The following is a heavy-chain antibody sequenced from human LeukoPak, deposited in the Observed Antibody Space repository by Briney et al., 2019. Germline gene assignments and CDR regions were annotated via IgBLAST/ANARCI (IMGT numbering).Heavy chain of an antibody. Sequence: ASVKVSCKASGYTLTNYAIHWVRQAPGQRLEWMGWFNSDTGNTEYSQKFQGRVSISRDTSANTAYMELNRLRPEDTAVFYCVRGGPNKSGWTLDYWGQGTLVTVSS. D-gene: IGHD6-19*01. CDR3: VRGGPNKSGWTLDY. J-gene: IGHJ4*02. V-gene: IGHV1-3*01. CDR1: GYTLTNYA. CDR2: FNSDTGNT.